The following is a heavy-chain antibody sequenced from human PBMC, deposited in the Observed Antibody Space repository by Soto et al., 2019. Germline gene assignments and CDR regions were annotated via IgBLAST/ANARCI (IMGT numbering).Heavy chain of an antibody. Sequence: PGGSLRLSCAASGFTFSSYGMHWVRQAPGKGLEWVAVISYDGSNKYYADSVKGRFTISRDNSKNTLYLQMNSLRAEDTAVYYCAKALYSGYDSYYYGMDVWGQGTTVTVSS. CDR1: GFTFSSYG. J-gene: IGHJ6*02. D-gene: IGHD5-12*01. V-gene: IGHV3-30*18. CDR2: ISYDGSNK. CDR3: AKALYSGYDSYYYGMDV.